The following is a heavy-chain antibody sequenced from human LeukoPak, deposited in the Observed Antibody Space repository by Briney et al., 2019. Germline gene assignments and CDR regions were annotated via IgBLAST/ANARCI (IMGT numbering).Heavy chain of an antibody. Sequence: PGGSLRLSCAASGFTFSNYAMSWVRQAPGKGLGWVSVISGSGLSTYYADSVKGRFTISRDNSKNTLYLQMNSLGAEDTAVYYCAKGGLYNWFDPWGQGTLVTVSS. V-gene: IGHV3-23*01. D-gene: IGHD5-12*01. CDR2: ISGSGLST. CDR3: AKGGLYNWFDP. CDR1: GFTFSNYA. J-gene: IGHJ5*02.